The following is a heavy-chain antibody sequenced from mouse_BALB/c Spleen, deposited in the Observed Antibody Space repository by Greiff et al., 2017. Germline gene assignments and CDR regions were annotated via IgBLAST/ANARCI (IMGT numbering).Heavy chain of an antibody. V-gene: IGHV8-12*01. CDR1: GFSLSTSGMG. CDR2: IYWDDDK. Sequence: QVTLKESGPGILQPSQTLSLTCSFSGFSLSTSGMGVSWIRQPSGKGLEWLAHIYWDDDKRYNPSLKSRLTISKDTSSNQVFLKITSVDTADTATYYCARRAGGNYAMDYWGQGTSVTVSS. J-gene: IGHJ4*01. CDR3: ARRAGGNYAMDY. D-gene: IGHD2-14*01.